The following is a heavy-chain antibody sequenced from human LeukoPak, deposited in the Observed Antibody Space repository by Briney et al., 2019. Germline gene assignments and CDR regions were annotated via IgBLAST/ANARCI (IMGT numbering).Heavy chain of an antibody. CDR1: GFTFSSYS. V-gene: IGHV3-48*01. D-gene: IGHD6-19*01. CDR2: ISSSGSTI. CDR3: ARVVAGPYYYYYGMDV. J-gene: IGHJ6*02. Sequence: GGSLRLSCAASGFTFSSYSMNWVRQAPGKGLEWISYISSSGSTINYADSVKGRFTISRDSAKNSLYLQMNSLRAEDTAVYYCARVVAGPYYYYYGMDVWGQGTTVTVSS.